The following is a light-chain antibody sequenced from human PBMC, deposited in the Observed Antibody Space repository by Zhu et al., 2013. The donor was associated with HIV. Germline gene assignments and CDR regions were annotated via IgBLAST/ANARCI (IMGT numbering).Light chain of an antibody. J-gene: IGKJ1*01. V-gene: IGKV3-20*01. Sequence: ESVLTQSPGTLSLSPGERATLSCRASQTVSSNFLAWYHQIPGQAPRLLIYGASNRATGIPDRFSGSESGTDFTLTITRMEPEDFAVYYCHQYGNSPRTFGQGTEVEIK. CDR3: HQYGNSPRT. CDR1: QTVSSNF. CDR2: GAS.